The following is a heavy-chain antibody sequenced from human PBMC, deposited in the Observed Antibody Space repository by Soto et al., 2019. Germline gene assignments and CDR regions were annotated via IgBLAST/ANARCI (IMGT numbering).Heavy chain of an antibody. CDR3: ARHGGSYSFDY. CDR2: NSYSGST. V-gene: IGHV4-59*08. J-gene: IGHJ4*02. Sequence: PSETLSLTCTVTGGSTSSYFWSWLRQPPGKGLEWIGYNSYSGSTDYNPSLKSRVTISVDTSKNQFSLKLSSATAVDTAVYYCARHGGSYSFDYWGQGTLVTVSS. CDR1: GGSTSSYF. D-gene: IGHD1-26*01.